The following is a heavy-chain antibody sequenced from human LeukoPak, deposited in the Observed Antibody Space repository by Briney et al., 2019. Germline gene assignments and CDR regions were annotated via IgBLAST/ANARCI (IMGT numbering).Heavy chain of an antibody. CDR3: ARDAAHYNSGSYREFDY. D-gene: IGHD3-10*01. CDR2: ISAYNGNT. J-gene: IGHJ4*02. V-gene: IGHV1-18*01. CDR1: GYTFTSYG. Sequence: ASVKVSCKASGYTFTSYGTSWVRQAPGQGLEWMGWISAYNGNTNYAQKLQGRVTMTTDTSTSTAYMELRSLRPDDTAVYYCARDAAHYNSGSYREFDYWGQGTLVTVSS.